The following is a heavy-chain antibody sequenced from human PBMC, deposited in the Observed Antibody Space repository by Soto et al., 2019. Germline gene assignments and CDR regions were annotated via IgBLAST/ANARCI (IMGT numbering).Heavy chain of an antibody. J-gene: IGHJ4*02. CDR2: IETAT. CDR1: GFTFSGSA. Sequence: EVQLVESGGGLVQPGGSLKLSCAASGFTFSGSAVHWVRQASGKGLEWVGRIETATAYAASVKGRFTISRDDSKNTAYLEMNSLKTEDTAVYYCTSRNIYELTQSPPFDYWGQGTLVTVSS. D-gene: IGHD2-2*01. V-gene: IGHV3-73*02. CDR3: TSRNIYELTQSPPFDY.